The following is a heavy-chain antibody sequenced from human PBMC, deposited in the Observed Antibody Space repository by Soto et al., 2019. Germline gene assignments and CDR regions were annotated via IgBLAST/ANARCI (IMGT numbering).Heavy chain of an antibody. CDR2: IYPRDSDT. J-gene: IGHJ4*02. Sequence: HGESLKISCKGSGYSFSTYWIGWVRQMPGKGLEWMGIIYPRDSDTRYSPSFQGQVTISADKSITTAYLQWSSLKASDTAMYYCARHVVAARQFDYWGQGTLVTVSS. D-gene: IGHD6-6*01. V-gene: IGHV5-51*01. CDR3: ARHVVAARQFDY. CDR1: GYSFSTYW.